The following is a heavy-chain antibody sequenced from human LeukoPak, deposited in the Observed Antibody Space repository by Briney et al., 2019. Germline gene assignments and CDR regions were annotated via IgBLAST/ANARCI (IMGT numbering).Heavy chain of an antibody. CDR3: AKVMYNGDYARGGVDY. CDR2: ISGSGGST. CDR1: GFAFGSYT. V-gene: IGHV3-23*01. J-gene: IGHJ4*02. Sequence: PGGTLRLSCTASGFAFGSYTITWVRQAPGQGLEWVSAISGSGGSTYYADSVKGRFTISRDNSKNTLYLQMNSLRAEDTAVYYCAKVMYNGDYARGGVDYWGQGTLVTVSS. D-gene: IGHD1-7*01.